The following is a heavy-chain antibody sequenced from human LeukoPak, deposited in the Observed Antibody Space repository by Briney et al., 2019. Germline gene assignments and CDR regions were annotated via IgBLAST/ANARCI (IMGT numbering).Heavy chain of an antibody. CDR2: ISYDSGTT. D-gene: IGHD4-11*01. V-gene: IGHV3-23*01. Sequence: GGSLRLSCAASGFTFSNYGMSWVRQAPGKGLEWVSGISYDSGTTNYADSVKGRFTISRDNAENTLYLQVNSLRAEDTAVYYCARDGFNYASRDNDGFDIWGQGAMVAVSS. J-gene: IGHJ3*02. CDR1: GFTFSNYG. CDR3: ARDGFNYASRDNDGFDI.